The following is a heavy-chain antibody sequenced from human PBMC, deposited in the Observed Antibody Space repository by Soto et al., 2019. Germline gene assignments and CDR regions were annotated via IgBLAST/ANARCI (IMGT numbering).Heavy chain of an antibody. Sequence: GGSLRLSCAASGFTFSSYAMSWVRQAPGKGLEWVSAISGSGGSTYYADSVKGRFTISRDNSKNTLYLQMNSLRAEDTAVYYCAKDNSDILTGYYNRYFDYWGQGTLVTVSS. CDR1: GFTFSSYA. V-gene: IGHV3-23*01. J-gene: IGHJ4*02. CDR3: AKDNSDILTGYYNRYFDY. CDR2: ISGSGGST. D-gene: IGHD3-9*01.